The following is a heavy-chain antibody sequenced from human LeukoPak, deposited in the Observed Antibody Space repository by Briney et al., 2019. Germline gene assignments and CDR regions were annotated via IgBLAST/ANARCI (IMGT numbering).Heavy chain of an antibody. CDR2: ISAYNGNT. CDR3: ARDGKGQLEPGPARYSY. D-gene: IGHD1-1*01. J-gene: IGHJ4*02. Sequence: VSVKVSCKASGYTFTSYGISWVRQAPGQGREWMGWISAYNGNTNYAQKLQGRVTMTTDTSTSTAYMELRSLRSDDTAVYYCARDGKGQLEPGPARYSYWGQGTLVTVSS. V-gene: IGHV1-18*01. CDR1: GYTFTSYG.